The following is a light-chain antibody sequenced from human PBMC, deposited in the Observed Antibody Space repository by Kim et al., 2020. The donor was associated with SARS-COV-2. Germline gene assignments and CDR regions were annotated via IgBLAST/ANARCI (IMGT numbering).Light chain of an antibody. CDR2: QDT. Sequence: SVSPVQTTSTICSGNKLGSKYAFRYQKRPGQSPVLVIRQDTKRPSGMPGRFSVSNSGNTATLTTSGTQTMDEADYYSQAWDSKTVVLGGGTKLTVL. CDR3: QAWDSKTVV. CDR1: KLGSKY. J-gene: IGLJ2*01. V-gene: IGLV3-1*01.